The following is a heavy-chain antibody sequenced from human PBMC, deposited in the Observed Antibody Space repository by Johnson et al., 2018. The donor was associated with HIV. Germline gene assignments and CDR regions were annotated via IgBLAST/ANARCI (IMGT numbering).Heavy chain of an antibody. CDR2: ISYDGSNK. V-gene: IGHV3-30*03. D-gene: IGHD6-6*01. CDR3: ARENRRIAGRPTSAYDI. Sequence: QMLLVESGGGLVQPGGSLRLSCATSGFTFSSYWMSWVRQAPGKGLDRVAVISYDGSNKYYADSVKGTFTTSRDKAKNTMYLQMNRLRTEDTAVYFCARENRRIAGRPTSAYDIWDQGTMVTVSS. CDR1: GFTFSSYW. J-gene: IGHJ3*02.